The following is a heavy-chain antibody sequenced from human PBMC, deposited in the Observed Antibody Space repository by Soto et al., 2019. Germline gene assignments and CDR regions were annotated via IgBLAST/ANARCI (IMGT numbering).Heavy chain of an antibody. CDR2: MWYDGSNK. D-gene: IGHD3-9*01. V-gene: IGHV3-33*01. CDR1: GFTFRSYG. J-gene: IGHJ4*02. CDR3: ARDAKYYDILTGSPSSY. Sequence: GGSLRLSCAASGFTFRSYGMHWVRQAPGKGLEWVAVMWYDGSNKYYADSMKGRFTISRDNSKNTLYLQMNSLRAEDTAVYYCARDAKYYDILTGSPSSYWGQGTLVTVSS.